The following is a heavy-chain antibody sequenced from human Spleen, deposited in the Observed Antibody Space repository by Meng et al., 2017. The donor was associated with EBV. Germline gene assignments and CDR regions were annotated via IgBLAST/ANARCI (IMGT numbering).Heavy chain of an antibody. D-gene: IGHD3-16*01. J-gene: IGHJ5*02. CDR1: GGTTSSSNW. CDR3: AQRERWGLDP. V-gene: IGHV4-4*02. CDR2: IYHSGST. Sequence: QGQLQQAGHGPGKPSGTPSLPCAVSGGTTSSSNWWNWVRQAPGKGLEWIGEIYHSGSTSYNPSLESRVTISIDKSKNQVSLKLTSVTAADTAVYYCAQRERWGLDPWGQGTLVTVSS.